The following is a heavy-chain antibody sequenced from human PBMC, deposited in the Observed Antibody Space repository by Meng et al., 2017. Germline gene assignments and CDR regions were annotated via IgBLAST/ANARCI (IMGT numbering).Heavy chain of an antibody. V-gene: IGHV3-30*01. D-gene: IGHD3-22*01. CDR3: ASLNYYDSSVDY. CDR2: ISYDGSNK. CDR1: GFTFSSYA. J-gene: IGHJ4*02. Sequence: GESLKISCAASGFTFSSYAMHWVRQAPGKGLEWVAVISYDGSNKYYADSVKGQFTISRDNSKNTLYLQMNSLRAEDTAVYYCASLNYYDSSVDYWGQGTLVTVSS.